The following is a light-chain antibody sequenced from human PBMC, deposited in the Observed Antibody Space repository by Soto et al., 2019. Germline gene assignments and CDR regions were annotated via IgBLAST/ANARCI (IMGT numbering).Light chain of an antibody. CDR3: QQYGSSST. CDR2: GAS. Sequence: EIVLTQSPVTLSFAPCGGSTLSCRASQSVSSSYLAWYQQKPGQAPRLLIYGASSRATGIPDRFSGSGSGTDFTLTISRLEPEDFAVYYCQQYGSSSTFGPGTKVDIK. CDR1: QSVSSSY. J-gene: IGKJ3*01. V-gene: IGKV3-20*01.